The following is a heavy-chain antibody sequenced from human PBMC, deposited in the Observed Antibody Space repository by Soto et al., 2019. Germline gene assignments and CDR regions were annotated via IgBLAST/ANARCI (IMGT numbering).Heavy chain of an antibody. CDR1: GFSFSNYR. Sequence: EVQMVEAGGGLVKPGGSLRLSCEVSGFSFSNYRMKWVRQAPGKGLEWVSSISSSSSFIYYAESVKGRFTISRDNAKNSLYLQRNSLIVEDTAVYYCARDLFDSWGQGTLVTVSS. CDR2: ISSSSSFI. CDR3: ARDLFDS. J-gene: IGHJ4*02. V-gene: IGHV3-21*01.